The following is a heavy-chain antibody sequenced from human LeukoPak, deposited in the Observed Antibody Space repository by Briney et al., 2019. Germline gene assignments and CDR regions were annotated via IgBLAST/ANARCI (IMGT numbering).Heavy chain of an antibody. V-gene: IGHV1-69*01. CDR2: IIPIFGTA. D-gene: IGHD6-13*01. CDR3: ARDAVIAAAGTPVPFDY. CDR1: GGTFSSYA. J-gene: IGHJ4*02. Sequence: SVKVSCKASGGTFSSYAISWVRQAPGQGLEWMGGIIPIFGTANYAQKFQGRVTITADESTSTAYMELSSLRSEDTAVYYCARDAVIAAAGTPVPFDYWGQGTLVTVSS.